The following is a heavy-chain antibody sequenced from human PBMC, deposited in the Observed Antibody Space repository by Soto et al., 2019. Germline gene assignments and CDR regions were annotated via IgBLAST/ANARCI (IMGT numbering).Heavy chain of an antibody. Sequence: QAQLVQSGAEVKKPGASVKVSCKASGYTFTGYDINWVRQATGQGLEWMGWMNPNSGNTGYAQNFQGRVTMTRDNSITTAYMELTSLRDDDSAVYYCAREKVGTTGIDFWGQGTLVTVYS. CDR3: AREKVGTTGIDF. J-gene: IGHJ4*02. D-gene: IGHD1-26*01. CDR1: GYTFTGYD. V-gene: IGHV1-8*01. CDR2: MNPNSGNT.